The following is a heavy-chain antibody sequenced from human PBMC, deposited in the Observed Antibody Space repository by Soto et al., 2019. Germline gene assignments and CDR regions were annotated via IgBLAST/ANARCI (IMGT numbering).Heavy chain of an antibody. V-gene: IGHV5-51*01. D-gene: IGHD3-3*01. CDR3: ARQSIFNYYYYYMDV. CDR1: GYSFTSYW. Sequence: PGESLKISCKGSGYSFTSYWIVLVRQMPGKGLEWMGIIYPGDSDTRYSPSFQGQVTISADKSISTAYLQWSSLKASDTAMYYCARQSIFNYYYYYMDVWGKGTTVTVSS. CDR2: IYPGDSDT. J-gene: IGHJ6*03.